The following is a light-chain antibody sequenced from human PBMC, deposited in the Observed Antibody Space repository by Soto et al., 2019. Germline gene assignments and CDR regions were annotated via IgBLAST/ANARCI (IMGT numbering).Light chain of an antibody. CDR2: AAS. J-gene: IGKJ4*01. Sequence: DIQLTQSPSFLSASVGDRVTITCRATQGIYTYLAWYQQKPGKAPKLLIYAASTLQSGVPSRFRGSGSGSDFTLTISSLQPEDFATYSCQQLTSYPLTFGGGTKVEIK. V-gene: IGKV1-9*01. CDR3: QQLTSYPLT. CDR1: QGIYTY.